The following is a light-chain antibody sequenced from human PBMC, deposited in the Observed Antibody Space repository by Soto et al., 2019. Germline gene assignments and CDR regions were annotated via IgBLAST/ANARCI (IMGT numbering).Light chain of an antibody. CDR3: QQSYTAPSIT. J-gene: IGKJ5*01. CDR1: QSISSS. Sequence: IQMTKSPPSPSAYIRDKVTITCRASQSISSSLNWYQQKSGKAPNLLIYGVSRLQGGVPSRFSGSGSGTDFTLSISSLQPEDFATYYCQQSYTAPSITFGQGTRLEVK. CDR2: GVS. V-gene: IGKV1-39*01.